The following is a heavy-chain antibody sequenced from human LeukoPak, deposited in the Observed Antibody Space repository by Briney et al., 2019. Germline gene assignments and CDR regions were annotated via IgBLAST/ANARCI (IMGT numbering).Heavy chain of an antibody. D-gene: IGHD6-13*01. CDR3: ARVVGKYSSSWYY. Sequence: PSETLSLTCAVYGGSFSRXXXXXIRQPPGKGLEXXGEINHSGSTNYNPSLKGRVTISVDTSKNQFSLKLRSVTAADTAVYYCARVVGKYSSSWYYWGQGTLVTVSS. CDR2: INHSGST. J-gene: IGHJ4*02. CDR1: GGSFSRXX. V-gene: IGHV4-34*01.